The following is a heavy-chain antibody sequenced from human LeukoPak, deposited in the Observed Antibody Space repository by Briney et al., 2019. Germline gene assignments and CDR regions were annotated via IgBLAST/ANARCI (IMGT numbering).Heavy chain of an antibody. Sequence: GGSLRLSCVASGFSFSSYSMNWVSQAPGKGLEWVSYISSGGGNLNYADSVKGRFTISRDEAKNSLYLQMNSLRDEDTAVYYCARDKDWGFDYWGQGILVTVSS. CDR3: ARDKDWGFDY. CDR2: ISSGGGNL. D-gene: IGHD7-27*01. J-gene: IGHJ4*02. CDR1: GFSFSSYS. V-gene: IGHV3-48*02.